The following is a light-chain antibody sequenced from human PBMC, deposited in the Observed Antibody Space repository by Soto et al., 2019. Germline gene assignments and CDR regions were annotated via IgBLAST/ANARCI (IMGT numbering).Light chain of an antibody. CDR3: QQSYSTPPVYT. J-gene: IGKJ2*01. Sequence: DIQMTQSPSSLSASVGDRVTITCPASQSISSYLNWYQQKPGKAPKLLIYAASSLQSGVPSRFSGSGSGTDFTLTISSLQPEDFATYYCQQSYSTPPVYTFGQGTKLEIK. V-gene: IGKV1-39*01. CDR2: AAS. CDR1: QSISSY.